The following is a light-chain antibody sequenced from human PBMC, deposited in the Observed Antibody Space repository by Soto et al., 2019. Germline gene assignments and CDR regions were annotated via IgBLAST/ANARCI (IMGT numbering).Light chain of an antibody. CDR1: QSVSSN. V-gene: IGKV3-20*01. CDR3: QQYGTSAIT. CDR2: GAS. J-gene: IGKJ5*01. Sequence: EIVMTQSPATLSVSPGERATLSCRASQSVSSNLAWYQQKPGQAPRLLIYGASTRAAGIPDRFSGDGSGTDFTLTISRLEPEDFAVYYCQQYGTSAITFGQGTRLEIK.